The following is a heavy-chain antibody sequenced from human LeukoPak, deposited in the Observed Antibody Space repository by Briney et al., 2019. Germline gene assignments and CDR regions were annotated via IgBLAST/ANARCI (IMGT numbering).Heavy chain of an antibody. CDR3: ARDKAAAGYYYYGMDV. V-gene: IGHV3-74*01. CDR1: GFTFSNYW. D-gene: IGHD6-13*01. CDR2: IKGDGSST. Sequence: PGGSLRLSCAASGFTFSNYWMHWVRHTPGEGLVCVSLIKGDGSSTTYADSVKGRFTISRDNAKNTVYLQMNSLRAEDTAVYYCARDKAAAGYYYYGMDVWGQGTTVTVSS. J-gene: IGHJ6*02.